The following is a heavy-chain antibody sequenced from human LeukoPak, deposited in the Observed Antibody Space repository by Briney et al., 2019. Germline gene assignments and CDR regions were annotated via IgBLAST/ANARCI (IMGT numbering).Heavy chain of an antibody. J-gene: IGHJ4*02. CDR1: GYTLTELS. Sequence: ASVKVSCKLSGYTLTELSMHWVRQAPGKGLEWMGGFDPEDCETIYAQKFQGRVTMTEDTSTDTAYMELSSLRSEDTAVYYCATSPGFVVVPAATGALSYWGQGTLVTVSS. CDR2: FDPEDCET. D-gene: IGHD2-2*01. V-gene: IGHV1-24*01. CDR3: ATSPGFVVVPAATGALSY.